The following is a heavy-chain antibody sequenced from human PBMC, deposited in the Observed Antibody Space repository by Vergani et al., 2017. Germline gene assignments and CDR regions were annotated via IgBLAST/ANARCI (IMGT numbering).Heavy chain of an antibody. J-gene: IGHJ4*02. CDR1: GFTFSSYW. D-gene: IGHD2-15*01. CDR3: ARDPCSGGSCYDY. V-gene: IGHV3-7*03. Sequence: EVQLVESGGGLVQPGGSLRLSCAASGFTFSSYWMSWVRQAPGKGLEWVANIKQDGSEKYYVDSVKGRFTISRDNAKNSLYLQMNSLRAEDTAVYYCARDPCSGGSCYDYWGQGTLVTVSS. CDR2: IKQDGSEK.